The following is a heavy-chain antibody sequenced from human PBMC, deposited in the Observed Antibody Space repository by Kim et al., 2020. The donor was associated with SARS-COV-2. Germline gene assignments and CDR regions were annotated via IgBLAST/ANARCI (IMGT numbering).Heavy chain of an antibody. CDR3: AKDVATLTWTYYFGMDV. V-gene: IGHV3-30*18. CDR2: ISFDGTNK. Sequence: GGSLRLSCSASSLTFSNHGMHWVRQAPGKGLEWVAVISFDGTNKYYADSVKGRFTISRDNSNNTLHLQMNSLRGEDTAVYYCAKDVATLTWTYYFGMDVWGQGTTVAVSS. J-gene: IGHJ6*02. CDR1: SLTFSNHG. D-gene: IGHD2-21*02.